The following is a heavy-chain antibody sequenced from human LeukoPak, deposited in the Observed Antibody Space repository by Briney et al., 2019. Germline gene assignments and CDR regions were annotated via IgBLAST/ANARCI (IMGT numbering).Heavy chain of an antibody. V-gene: IGHV3-23*01. J-gene: IGHJ4*02. CDR3: AKDMTPAYYYGSGSYYYFDY. CDR1: GFTFSSYA. Sequence: GGFLRLSCAASGFTFSSYAMSWVRQAPGKGLEWVSVISGSGGSTYYADSVKGRFTISRDNSKNTLYLQMNSLRAEDTAVYYCAKDMTPAYYYGSGSYYYFDYWGQGTLVTVSS. CDR2: ISGSGGST. D-gene: IGHD3-10*01.